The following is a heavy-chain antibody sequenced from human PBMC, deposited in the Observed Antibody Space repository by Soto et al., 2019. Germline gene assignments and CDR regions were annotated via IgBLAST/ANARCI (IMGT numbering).Heavy chain of an antibody. CDR2: ISSSGDGT. CDR1: RFTFTSYA. D-gene: IGHD3-3*01. J-gene: IGHJ6*02. Sequence: PGGSLRLSCVASRFTFTSYAMSWVRQAPGKGLEWVSIISSSGDGTYYVDSVKGRFTISRDNSRNTLNLQMNSLRAEDTAVYYCAKNGDFWSWGMDVWGQGTTVTVSS. CDR3: AKNGDFWSWGMDV. V-gene: IGHV3-23*01.